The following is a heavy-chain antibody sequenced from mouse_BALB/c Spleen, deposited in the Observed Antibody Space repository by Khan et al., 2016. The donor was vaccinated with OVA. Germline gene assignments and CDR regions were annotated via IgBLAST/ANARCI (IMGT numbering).Heavy chain of an antibody. D-gene: IGHD1-1*01. CDR3: ARVYGGYFDY. Sequence: EVQLQESGPGLVKPSQSLSLTCTVTGYSITTDYAWNWIRQFPGNKLEWMGYISYSGNTKYNPSIKSRISITRDTSKNQVFLQLKSVTTEDTARYCLARVYGGYFDYWGQGTTLTVSS. V-gene: IGHV3-2*02. CDR2: ISYSGNT. J-gene: IGHJ2*01. CDR1: GYSITTDYA.